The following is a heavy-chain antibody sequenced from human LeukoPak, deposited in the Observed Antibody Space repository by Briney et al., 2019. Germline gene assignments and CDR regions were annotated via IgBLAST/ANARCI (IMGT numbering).Heavy chain of an antibody. CDR1: GYPFTSYD. Sequence: ASVKVSCKASGYPFTSYDMHWVRQAPGQGLEWMGIINPSGDSTSYAQKFQGRVTMTRDTSTSTVYMELSSLRSEDTAVYYCASVLYCGADCYSGRYFFDYWGQGTLVTVSS. CDR2: INPSGDST. CDR3: ASVLYCGADCYSGRYFFDY. D-gene: IGHD2-21*02. V-gene: IGHV1-46*01. J-gene: IGHJ4*02.